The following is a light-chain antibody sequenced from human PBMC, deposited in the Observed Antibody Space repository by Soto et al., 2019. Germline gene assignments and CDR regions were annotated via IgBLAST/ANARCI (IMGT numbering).Light chain of an antibody. Sequence: EIVLTQSPATLSLSTGERATLSCRASQSVSSYLAWYQQRPGQAPRLLMYDASNRATGIPARFSGSGSGTDFSLPISSLEPEDFALYYCQQRRNWPLTFGGGTKVEI. V-gene: IGKV3-11*01. CDR3: QQRRNWPLT. CDR1: QSVSSY. CDR2: DAS. J-gene: IGKJ4*01.